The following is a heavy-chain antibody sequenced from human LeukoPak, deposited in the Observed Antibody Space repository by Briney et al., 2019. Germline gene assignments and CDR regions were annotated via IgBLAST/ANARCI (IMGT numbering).Heavy chain of an antibody. Sequence: GEPLNTSFQASGYPSTTYWSCGGPQMHGKGVEWMGNIYAGESATKNSPSFQAQATVSAAKSISTAYLQRSSLKASDTAMYYCARLDRADCGGASCTRGSGAFDIWGQGTMVTVSS. CDR2: IYAGESAT. CDR3: ARLDRADCGGASCTRGSGAFDI. CDR1: GYPSTTYW. D-gene: IGHD2-21*01. J-gene: IGHJ3*02. V-gene: IGHV5-51*01.